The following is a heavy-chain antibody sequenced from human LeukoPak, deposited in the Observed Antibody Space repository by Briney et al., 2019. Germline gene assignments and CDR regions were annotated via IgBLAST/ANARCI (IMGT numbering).Heavy chain of an antibody. CDR1: GYTLIELS. J-gene: IGHJ5*02. Sequence: ASVKVSCKVSGYTLIELSMHWVRQAPGKGLEWMGGFDPEDGETIYAQKFQGRVTMTEDTSTDTAYMELSSLRSEDTAVYYCATTAVALRAFDPWGQGTLVTVSS. V-gene: IGHV1-24*01. CDR2: FDPEDGET. D-gene: IGHD6-19*01. CDR3: ATTAVALRAFDP.